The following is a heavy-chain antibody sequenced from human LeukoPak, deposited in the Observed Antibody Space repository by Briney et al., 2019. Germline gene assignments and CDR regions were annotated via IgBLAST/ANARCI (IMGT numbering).Heavy chain of an antibody. CDR2: INHSGST. V-gene: IGHV4-34*01. J-gene: IGHJ4*02. D-gene: IGHD3-16*01. CDR1: GGSFSGYY. Sequence: PSETLSLTCAVYGGSFSGYYWSWIRQPPGKGLEWIGEINHSGSTNYNPSLKSRVTISVDTSKNQFSLKLKSVTAADTAVYYCARDWGTLYYFDYWGQGTLVTVSS. CDR3: ARDWGTLYYFDY.